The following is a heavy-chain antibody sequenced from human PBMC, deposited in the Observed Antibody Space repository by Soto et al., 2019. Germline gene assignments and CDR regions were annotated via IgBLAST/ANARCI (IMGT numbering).Heavy chain of an antibody. V-gene: IGHV1-69*13. CDR2: LIPIFGTA. Sequence: SVKVSCKASGGPFSSYAISWVRQAPGQGLEWMGGLIPIFGTANYAQKFQGRVTITADESKSTAYMELSSLRSEDTAVYYCARGSRITGTTFYGSGTVFGYWGQGTLVTVSS. D-gene: IGHD3-10*01. J-gene: IGHJ4*02. CDR3: ARGSRITGTTFYGSGTVFGY. CDR1: GGPFSSYA.